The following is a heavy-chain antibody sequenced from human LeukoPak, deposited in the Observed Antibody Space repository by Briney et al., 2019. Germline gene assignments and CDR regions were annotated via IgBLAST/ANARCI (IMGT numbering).Heavy chain of an antibody. D-gene: IGHD3-3*01. CDR3: AKDKGLIFGVVLVD. Sequence: GGSLRLSCTASGFAFDDYAMHWVRQAPAKGQERVSGISWNSDLLDYADSVKGRFNDSRDNAKNTLYLLMNSLKAEDTALYYCAKDKGLIFGVVLVDWGQGPLVTVSS. CDR1: GFAFDDYA. V-gene: IGHV3-9*01. CDR2: ISWNSDLL. J-gene: IGHJ4*02.